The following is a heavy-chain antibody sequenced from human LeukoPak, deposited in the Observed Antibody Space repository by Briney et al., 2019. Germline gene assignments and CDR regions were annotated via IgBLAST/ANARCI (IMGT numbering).Heavy chain of an antibody. Sequence: ASVTVSCKASGYTFTNYGISWVRQAPGQGLEWMGWISGYNGHPNYAEKLQGRVTMTTDTSTSTAYMELRSLRSDDTAVFYCARESQIRYYYDRSGYYYGALDYWGQGSLVTVSS. V-gene: IGHV1-18*01. CDR2: ISGYNGHP. CDR1: GYTFTNYG. J-gene: IGHJ4*02. CDR3: ARESQIRYYYDRSGYYYGALDY. D-gene: IGHD3-22*01.